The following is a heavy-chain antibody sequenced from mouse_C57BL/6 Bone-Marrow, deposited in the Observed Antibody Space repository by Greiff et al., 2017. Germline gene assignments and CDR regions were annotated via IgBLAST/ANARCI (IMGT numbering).Heavy chain of an antibody. CDR1: GYTFTSYW. Sequence: VQLKQSGAELAKPGASVKMSCKASGYTFTSYWMHWVKQRPGQGLEWIGYINPSTGYTEYNQKFKDKATLTADKSSSTAYMQLSSLTSEDSAVYYCASVNAWFAYWGQGTLVTVSA. V-gene: IGHV1-7*01. CDR3: ASVNAWFAY. CDR2: INPSTGYT. J-gene: IGHJ3*01.